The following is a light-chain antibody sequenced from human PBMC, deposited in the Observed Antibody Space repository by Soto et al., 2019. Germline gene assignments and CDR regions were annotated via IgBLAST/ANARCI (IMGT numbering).Light chain of an antibody. V-gene: IGLV1-40*01. CDR3: QSYDSSLSGVV. CDR2: GNS. Sequence: QSVLTQPTSVSGAPGQRVTISCTGSSSNIGAGYEVHWYRQLPGTAPKLLIYGNSNRPSGVPDRFSGSKSGTSASLAITGLQAEDEADYYCQSYDSSLSGVVFGGGTKLTVL. J-gene: IGLJ2*01. CDR1: SSNIGAGYE.